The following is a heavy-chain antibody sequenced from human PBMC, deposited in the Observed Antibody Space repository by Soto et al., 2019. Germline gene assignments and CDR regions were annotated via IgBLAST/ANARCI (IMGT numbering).Heavy chain of an antibody. V-gene: IGHV1-69*01. CDR2: IIPIFGTA. CDR1: GGTFSSYA. J-gene: IGHJ3*02. CDR3: ARAEMAQQLTKWAFDI. Sequence: QVRLVQSGAEVKKPGSSVKVSCKASGGTFSSYAISWVRQAPGQGLEWMGGIIPIFGTANYAQKFQGRVTITADESTSTAYMELSSLRSEDTAVYYCARAEMAQQLTKWAFDIWGQGTMVTVSS. D-gene: IGHD1-1*01.